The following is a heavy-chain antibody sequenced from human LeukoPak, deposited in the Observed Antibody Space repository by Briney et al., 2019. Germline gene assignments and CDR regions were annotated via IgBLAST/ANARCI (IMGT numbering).Heavy chain of an antibody. Sequence: GGSLRLSCAASGFTFSSYSMNWVRQAPGKGLEWVSSISSTSSYIYYTDSVQGRFTISRHNAKNSLYLQMNSLSVEDTAVYYCARAPLDVDYWGQGTLVTVSS. CDR2: ISSTSSYI. V-gene: IGHV3-21*01. D-gene: IGHD1-1*01. CDR3: ARAPLDVDY. CDR1: GFTFSSYS. J-gene: IGHJ4*02.